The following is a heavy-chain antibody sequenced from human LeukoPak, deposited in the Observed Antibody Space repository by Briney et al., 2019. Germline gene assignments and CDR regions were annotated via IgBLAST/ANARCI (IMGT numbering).Heavy chain of an antibody. J-gene: IGHJ4*02. CDR2: IRYDGSNK. CDR1: GFTFSSYG. CDR3: AKYGPTTAMVTFDY. V-gene: IGHV3-30*02. D-gene: IGHD5-18*01. Sequence: GGSLRLSCAASGFTFSSYGMHWVRQAPGKGLEWVAFIRYDGSNKYYADSVKGRFTISRDNSKNTLYLQMNSLRAEDTAVFYCAKYGPTTAMVTFDYWGQGTLVTVSS.